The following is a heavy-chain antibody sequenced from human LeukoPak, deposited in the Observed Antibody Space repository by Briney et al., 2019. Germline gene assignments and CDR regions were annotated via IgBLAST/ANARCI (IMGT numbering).Heavy chain of an antibody. J-gene: IGHJ5*02. CDR2: FDPEDGET. V-gene: IGHV1-24*01. CDR3: ATANWFDP. Sequence: GASVKVSCKASGGTFSSYAISWVRQAPGKGLEWMGGFDPEDGETIYAQKFQGRVTVTEDTSTDTAYMELSSLRSEDTAVYYCATANWFDPWGQGTLVTVSS. CDR1: GGTFSSYA.